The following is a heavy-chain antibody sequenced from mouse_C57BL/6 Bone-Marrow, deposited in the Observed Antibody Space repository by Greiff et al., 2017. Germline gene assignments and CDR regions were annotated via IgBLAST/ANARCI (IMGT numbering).Heavy chain of an antibody. J-gene: IGHJ4*01. V-gene: IGHV1-63*01. CDR3: ARAAQATEYAMDY. D-gene: IGHD3-2*02. CDR1: GYTFTNYW. CDR2: IYPGGGYT. Sequence: QVQLKESGAELVRPGTSVKMSCKASGYTFTNYWIGWAKQRPGHGLEWIGDIYPGGGYTNYNEKFKGKATLTADKSSSTAYMQFSSLTSEDSAIYYCARAAQATEYAMDYWGQGTSVTVSS.